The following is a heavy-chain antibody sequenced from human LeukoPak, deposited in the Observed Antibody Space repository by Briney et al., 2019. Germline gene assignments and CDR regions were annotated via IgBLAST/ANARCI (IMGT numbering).Heavy chain of an antibody. D-gene: IGHD1-14*01. Sequence: GGSLRLSCAASGFTFSSYEMNWVRQAPGKGLEWVANIKQDGSEKYYVDSVKGRFTISRDNAKNSLYLQMNSLRAEDTAVYYCARADHLFDYWGQGTLVTVSS. CDR3: ARADHLFDY. J-gene: IGHJ4*02. CDR1: GFTFSSYE. V-gene: IGHV3-7*01. CDR2: IKQDGSEK.